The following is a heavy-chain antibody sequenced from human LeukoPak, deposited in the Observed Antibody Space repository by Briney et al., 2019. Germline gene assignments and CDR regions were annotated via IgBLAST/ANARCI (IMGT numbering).Heavy chain of an antibody. Sequence: SLRLSPAPSGFIFSVHYMDWVHQAPGKGLGWVVRARIKGASSTTTYAASAKGRVTISRYDSKSSLYLQMNGLKTEDTAVYYCVASSLGPGDLDYWGQGTLVTVSS. J-gene: IGHJ4*02. CDR3: VASSLGPGDLDY. CDR2: ARIKGASSTT. D-gene: IGHD4-17*01. V-gene: IGHV3-72*01. CDR1: GFIFSVHY.